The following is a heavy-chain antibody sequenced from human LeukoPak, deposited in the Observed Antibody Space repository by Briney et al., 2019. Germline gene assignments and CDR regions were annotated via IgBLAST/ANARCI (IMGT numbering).Heavy chain of an antibody. Sequence: SETLSLTCTVSGGPISSYYWSWIRQPPGKGLEWIGYIYYSGSTNYNPSLKSRVTISVDTSKNQFSLKLSSVTAADTAVYYCARGGGFGELLWGQGTLVTVSS. CDR2: IYYSGST. CDR1: GGPISSYY. J-gene: IGHJ4*02. V-gene: IGHV4-59*01. D-gene: IGHD3-10*01. CDR3: ARGGGFGELL.